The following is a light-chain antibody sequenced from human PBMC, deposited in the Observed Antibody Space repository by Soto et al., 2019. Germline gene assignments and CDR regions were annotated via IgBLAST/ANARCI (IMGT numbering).Light chain of an antibody. CDR3: QQYNNWPLT. J-gene: IGKJ4*01. CDR1: QSMYNN. CDR2: FAS. V-gene: IGKV3-15*01. Sequence: EIVMTQSPATLSVSPGERXTLSXRASQSMYNNLAWYQQKPGQAPRLLIYFASTRATGIPARFSGSGSGTEFTLTISSLQSEDFAVYYCQQYNNWPLTFGGGTKVEI.